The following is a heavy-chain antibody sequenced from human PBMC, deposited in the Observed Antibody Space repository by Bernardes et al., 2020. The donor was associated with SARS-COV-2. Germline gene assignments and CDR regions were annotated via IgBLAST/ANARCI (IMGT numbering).Heavy chain of an antibody. Sequence: GGSLRLSCAASGFTFSSYSMNWVRQAPGKGLEWVSSISSSSSYIYYADSVKGRFTISRDNAKNSLYLQMNSLRAEDTAVYYCARVQRYSSGWFPFYYYYYGMDVWGQGTTVTVSS. V-gene: IGHV3-21*01. CDR2: ISSSSSYI. CDR3: ARVQRYSSGWFPFYYYYYGMDV. D-gene: IGHD6-19*01. J-gene: IGHJ6*02. CDR1: GFTFSSYS.